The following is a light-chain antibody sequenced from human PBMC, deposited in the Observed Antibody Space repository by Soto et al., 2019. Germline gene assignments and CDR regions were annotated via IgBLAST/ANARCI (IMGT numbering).Light chain of an antibody. V-gene: IGKV3-20*01. CDR3: QQYSTLPHT. CDR1: QSVTNSF. CDR2: GIS. J-gene: IGKJ2*01. Sequence: ENVLTQSPGTLSLSPGETATLSCRTSQSVTNSFFAWYQQKPGQAPRLLIYGISNRATGIPDRFSGSGSGTDFTLTISRLEPEDFVVYYCQQYSTLPHTFGQGTKLEVK.